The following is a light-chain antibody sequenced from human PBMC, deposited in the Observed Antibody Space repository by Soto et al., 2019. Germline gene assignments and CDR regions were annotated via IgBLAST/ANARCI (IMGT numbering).Light chain of an antibody. CDR2: GAS. V-gene: IGKV3-20*01. Sequence: EIVLTQSPCTLSLSPGERATLSCRASQSVSSSYLAGYQHKPGQAPRLLIYGASSSATGIPDRFSGSGSGADFTLTISRLEPEDFAVYYCQQYGSSPHTFGQGTKLEIK. CDR1: QSVSSSY. J-gene: IGKJ2*01. CDR3: QQYGSSPHT.